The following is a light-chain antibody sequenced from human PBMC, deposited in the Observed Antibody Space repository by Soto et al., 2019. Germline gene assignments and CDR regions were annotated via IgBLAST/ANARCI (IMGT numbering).Light chain of an antibody. Sequence: DIQMTQSPSTLSASVGDRVTITCRASQSISSWLAWYQQKPGKAPKLLIYDASSLESGVPSRFSGSGSGTEFTLTISSLQPDDCATYYCQQYNSYSETFGQGTKVEI. J-gene: IGKJ1*01. V-gene: IGKV1-5*01. CDR3: QQYNSYSET. CDR2: DAS. CDR1: QSISSW.